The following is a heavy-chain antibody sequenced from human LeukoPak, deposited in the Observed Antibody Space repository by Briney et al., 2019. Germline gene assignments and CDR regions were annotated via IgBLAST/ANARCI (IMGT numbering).Heavy chain of an antibody. CDR3: ARDLYGSGDY. CDR1: GFTFSSYA. D-gene: IGHD6-19*01. V-gene: IGHV3-30-3*01. CDR2: ISYDGSNK. Sequence: PGRSLRLSCAASGFTFSSYAMHWVRQAPGKGLEWVAVISYDGSNKYYADSVKGRFTISRDNTKNTLYLQMNSLRAEDTAVYYCARDLYGSGDYWGQGTLVTVSS. J-gene: IGHJ4*02.